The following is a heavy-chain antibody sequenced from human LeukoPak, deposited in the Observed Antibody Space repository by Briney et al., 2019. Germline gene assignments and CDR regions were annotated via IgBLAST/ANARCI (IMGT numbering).Heavy chain of an antibody. V-gene: IGHV3-7*03. CDR1: GFTFSSYW. CDR2: IKQDGIEK. CDR3: ARALVVTPPYYFSYGMDV. Sequence: PGGSLRLSCAASGFTFSSYWMTWVRQAPGKGLEWVANIKQDGIEKYYVDSVKGRFTISRDNAENSMYLQMNSLRAEDAAVYFCARALVVTPPYYFSYGMDVWGKGATVTVSS. J-gene: IGHJ6*04. D-gene: IGHD2-15*01.